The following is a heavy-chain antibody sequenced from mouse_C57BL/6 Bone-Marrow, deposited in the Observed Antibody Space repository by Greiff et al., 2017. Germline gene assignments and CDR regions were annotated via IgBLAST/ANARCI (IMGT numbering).Heavy chain of an antibody. V-gene: IGHV1-59*01. CDR2: IDPSDSYT. CDR1: GYTFTSYW. D-gene: IGHD2-5*01. Sequence: QVQLQQPGAELVRPGTSVKLSCKASGYTFTSYWMHWVKQRPGQGLEWIGVIDPSDSYTNYNQKFKGKATLTVDTSSSTAYMQLSSLTSEDSAVYYCASATIVTTYYCDYWGQGTTLTVSS. J-gene: IGHJ2*01. CDR3: ASATIVTTYYCDY.